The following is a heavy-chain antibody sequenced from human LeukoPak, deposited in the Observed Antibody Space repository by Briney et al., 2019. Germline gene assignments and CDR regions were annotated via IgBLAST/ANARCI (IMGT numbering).Heavy chain of an antibody. CDR2: ISNRGSST. CDR1: GFTFSSYE. Sequence: PGGSLRLSCAASGFTFSSYEMNWVRQAAGEGLEWVSYISNRGSSTYYADSVKGRFTISRDNAKNSLYLQMNSLRAEDTAVYYCARGRSGWKTFDYWGQGTLVTVSS. CDR3: ARGRSGWKTFDY. J-gene: IGHJ4*02. D-gene: IGHD1-1*01. V-gene: IGHV3-48*03.